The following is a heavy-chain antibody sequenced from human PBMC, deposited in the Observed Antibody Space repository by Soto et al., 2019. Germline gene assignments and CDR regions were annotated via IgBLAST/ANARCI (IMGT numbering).Heavy chain of an antibody. Sequence: ASVKVSCKASGYTFTSYYMHWVRQAPGQGLEWMGIINPSGGSTSYAQKFQGRVTMTRDTSTSTVYMGLSSLRSEDTAVYYCARVESSGSRAAKAAFDIWGQGTMVTVSS. V-gene: IGHV1-46*01. CDR2: INPSGGST. D-gene: IGHD3-22*01. CDR3: ARVESSGSRAAKAAFDI. J-gene: IGHJ3*02. CDR1: GYTFTSYY.